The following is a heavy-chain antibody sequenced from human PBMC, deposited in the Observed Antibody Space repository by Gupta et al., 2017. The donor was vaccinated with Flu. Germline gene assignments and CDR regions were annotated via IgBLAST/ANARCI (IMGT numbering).Heavy chain of an antibody. Sequence: EVQLVESGGGVARPGGSLRLSCAASGFHFDDSGMNWVRQAPGKGLEWVSGINWNGGSTGYADSVKGRFTISRDNAKNSLYLQMNSLRAEDTALYHCARARGSPRTTVTPHYFDYWGQGTLVTVSS. J-gene: IGHJ4*02. D-gene: IGHD4-17*01. CDR3: ARARGSPRTTVTPHYFDY. CDR1: GFHFDDSG. CDR2: INWNGGST. V-gene: IGHV3-20*01.